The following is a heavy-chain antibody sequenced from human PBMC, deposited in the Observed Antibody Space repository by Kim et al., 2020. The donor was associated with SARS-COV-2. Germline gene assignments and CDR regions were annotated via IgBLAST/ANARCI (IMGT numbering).Heavy chain of an antibody. CDR3: AWRKYYYDSRVFDP. D-gene: IGHD3-22*01. Sequence: NPSRKSRVTISVDTSKNQFSLKLSSVTAADTAVYYCAWRKYYYDSRVFDPWGQGTLVTVSS. V-gene: IGHV4-39*01. J-gene: IGHJ5*02.